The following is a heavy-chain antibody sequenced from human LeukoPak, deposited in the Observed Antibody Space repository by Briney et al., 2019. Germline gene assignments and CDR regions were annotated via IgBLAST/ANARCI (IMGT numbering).Heavy chain of an antibody. Sequence: SETLSLTCTVSGDSISSYYCSWIRQPAGKGLEWIGRIYTSGSTNYNPSLKSGVTMSVDTSKNQFSLKLSSVTAADTAVYYCARSPDSSGYLDYWGQGTLVTVSS. CDR1: GDSISSYY. D-gene: IGHD3-22*01. J-gene: IGHJ4*02. V-gene: IGHV4-4*07. CDR2: IYTSGST. CDR3: ARSPDSSGYLDY.